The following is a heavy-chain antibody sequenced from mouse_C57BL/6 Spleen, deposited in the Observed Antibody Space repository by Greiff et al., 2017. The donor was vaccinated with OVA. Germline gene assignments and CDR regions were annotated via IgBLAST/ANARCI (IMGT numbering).Heavy chain of an antibody. J-gene: IGHJ2*01. CDR3: TTWGILKNY. Sequence: EVQLVESGAELVRPGASVKLSCTASGFNINDDYMHWVKQRPEQGLEWIGWIDPENGDTEYASKFQGKATITADTSSNTAYLQLNSLTSEDTAVYYCTTWGILKNYWGQGTTLTVSS. CDR1: GFNINDDY. V-gene: IGHV14-4*01. CDR2: IDPENGDT.